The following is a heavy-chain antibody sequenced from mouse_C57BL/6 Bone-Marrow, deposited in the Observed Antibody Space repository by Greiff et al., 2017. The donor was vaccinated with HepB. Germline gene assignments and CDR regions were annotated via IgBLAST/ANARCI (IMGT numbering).Heavy chain of an antibody. CDR3: ARHSNYEY. V-gene: IGHV5-6*01. Sequence: DVQLVESGGDLVKPGGSLKLSCAASGFTFSSYGMSWVRQTPDKRLEWVATISSGGSYTYYPDSVKGRFTISRDNAKNTLYLQMSSLKSEDTAMYYCARHSNYEYWGQGTLVTVSA. CDR1: GFTFSSYG. J-gene: IGHJ3*01. D-gene: IGHD2-5*01. CDR2: ISSGGSYT.